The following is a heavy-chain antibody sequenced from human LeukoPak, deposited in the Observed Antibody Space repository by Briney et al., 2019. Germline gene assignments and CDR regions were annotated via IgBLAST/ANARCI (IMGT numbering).Heavy chain of an antibody. Sequence: PGGSLRLSCAASGFTFSDYYMSWIRQAPGKGLEWVSDISSTSIYTNYADSVKGRFAISRDNAKNTLYLQMNSLRAEDAAVYYCARDVAGMYGYWGQGTLVTVSS. D-gene: IGHD2-15*01. J-gene: IGHJ4*02. CDR1: GFTFSDYY. V-gene: IGHV3-11*06. CDR2: ISSTSIYT. CDR3: ARDVAGMYGY.